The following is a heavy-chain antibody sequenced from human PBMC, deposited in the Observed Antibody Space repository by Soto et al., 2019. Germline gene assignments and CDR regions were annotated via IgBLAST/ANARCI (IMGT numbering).Heavy chain of an antibody. J-gene: IGHJ6*02. CDR1: GGSISSYY. CDR3: ARAPYYAILTGYLYGMDV. CDR2: IYTSGST. Sequence: SETLSLTCTVSGGSISSYYWSWIRQPAGKGLEWIGRIYTSGSTNYNPSLKSRVTMSVDTSKNQFSLKLSSVTAADTAVYYCARAPYYAILTGYLYGMDVWGQGTTVTVSS. D-gene: IGHD3-9*01. V-gene: IGHV4-4*07.